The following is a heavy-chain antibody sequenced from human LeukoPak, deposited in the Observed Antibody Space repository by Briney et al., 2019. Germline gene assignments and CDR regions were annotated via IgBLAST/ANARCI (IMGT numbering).Heavy chain of an antibody. J-gene: IGHJ5*02. Sequence: GGSLRLSCAASGFTFDDYGMSWVRQAPGKGLEWVSGINWNGGSTGYADSVKGRFTISRDNAKNSLYLQMNSLRAEDTALYYCARNPFYSGSCSYNWFDPWGQGTLVTVSS. V-gene: IGHV3-20*04. CDR3: ARNPFYSGSCSYNWFDP. D-gene: IGHD1-26*01. CDR1: GFTFDDYG. CDR2: INWNGGST.